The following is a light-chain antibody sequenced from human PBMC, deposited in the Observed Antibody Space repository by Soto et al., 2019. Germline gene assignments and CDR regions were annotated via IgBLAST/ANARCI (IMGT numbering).Light chain of an antibody. CDR2: AAS. Sequence: EIVMTQSPATLSVSPGERVTLSCRASESVNNNLAWYQQKPGQAPRLLIYAASTRATGIPARLSGSGSGIEFTLTISSLQSEDFALYYCQQYNSFPSLTFGGGTEVEIK. J-gene: IGKJ4*01. V-gene: IGKV3-15*01. CDR3: QQYNSFPSLT. CDR1: ESVNNN.